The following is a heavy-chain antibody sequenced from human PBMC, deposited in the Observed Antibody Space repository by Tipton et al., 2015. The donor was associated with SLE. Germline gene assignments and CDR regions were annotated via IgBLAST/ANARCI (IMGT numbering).Heavy chain of an antibody. Sequence: TLSLTCAVYGGVLSGYQWTWIRQSPGKGLEWIGRSGSTYYNPSLESRVSTSVDTSKNQFSLKLTSVTAADTAVYYCARRDSSSSGRAFDIWGQGTIVTVSS. D-gene: IGHD6-6*01. CDR1: GGVLSGYQ. CDR3: ARRDSSSSGRAFDI. V-gene: IGHV4-34*01. CDR2: SGST. J-gene: IGHJ3*02.